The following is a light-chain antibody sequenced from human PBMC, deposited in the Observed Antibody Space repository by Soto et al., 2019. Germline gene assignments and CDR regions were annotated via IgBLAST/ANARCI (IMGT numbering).Light chain of an antibody. V-gene: IGKV3-15*01. CDR2: GAS. CDR1: QSVSSN. J-gene: IGKJ1*01. CDR3: QQYKNWPGT. Sequence: EIVMTQSPATLSVSPGERATLSCRASQSVSSNLAWYQQKPGQAPRLLIYGASTRAPGIPARFSGSGSGTEFTLTISSLQSEDFAVYYCQQYKNWPGTFGQGTKVEIK.